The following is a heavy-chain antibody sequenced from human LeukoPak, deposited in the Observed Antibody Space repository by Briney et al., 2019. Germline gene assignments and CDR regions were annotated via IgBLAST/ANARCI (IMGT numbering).Heavy chain of an antibody. CDR2: IYTSGNT. D-gene: IGHD1-1*01. V-gene: IGHV4-61*02. J-gene: IGHJ3*02. CDR1: GGSISSGSYY. CDR3: ARVPPRWNLGNDAFDI. Sequence: PSETLSLTCTVSGGSISSGSYYWSWIRQPAGKGLEWIGRIYTSGNTNYNPSLKSRVTISVETSKNQFSLKMSSATAADNAVYYCARVPPRWNLGNDAFDIWGQGTMVTVSS.